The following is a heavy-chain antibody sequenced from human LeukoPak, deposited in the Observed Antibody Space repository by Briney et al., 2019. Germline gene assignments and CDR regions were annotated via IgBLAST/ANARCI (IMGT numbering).Heavy chain of an antibody. CDR1: EFTFSSYD. CDR2: ITTYSSYI. Sequence: GGSLRLSCAASEFTFSSYDMSWVRQAPGKGLEWVSSITTYSSYIYYADSVKGRFTVPRDNAKNSLYLQMNNLRAEDTAVYYCARDRSNGDYAFDYWGQGALVTVSS. D-gene: IGHD4-17*01. CDR3: ARDRSNGDYAFDY. V-gene: IGHV3-21*01. J-gene: IGHJ4*02.